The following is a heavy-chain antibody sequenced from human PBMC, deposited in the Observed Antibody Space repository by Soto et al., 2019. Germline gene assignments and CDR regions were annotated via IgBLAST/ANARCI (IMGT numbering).Heavy chain of an antibody. J-gene: IGHJ6*02. CDR1: GGSISGYY. CDR2: MYKTGST. D-gene: IGHD2-21*02. V-gene: IGHV4-59*01. Sequence: PSETLSLTCTVSGGSISGYYWSWIRQPPGKGLEWIGYMYKTGSTVYNPPLKSRGTISVDTSKNQFSLKLNSVTAADTAVYYCARDLWGYCGTDCYPLDVWGQGTKVTVSS. CDR3: ARDLWGYCGTDCYPLDV.